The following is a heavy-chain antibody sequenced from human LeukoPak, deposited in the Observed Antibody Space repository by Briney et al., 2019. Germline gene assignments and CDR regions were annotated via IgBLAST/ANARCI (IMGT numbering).Heavy chain of an antibody. V-gene: IGHV3-30*18. J-gene: IGHJ6*02. D-gene: IGHD2-2*02. Sequence: PGGSLRLSCAASGFTFSSYGMHWVRQAPGKGLEWVAVISYDGSNKYYADSVKGRFTISRDNSKNTLYLKMNSLRAEDTAVYYCAKDPAGYCSSTSCYTRRYYYYGMDVWGQGTTVTVSS. CDR3: AKDPAGYCSSTSCYTRRYYYYGMDV. CDR2: ISYDGSNK. CDR1: GFTFSSYG.